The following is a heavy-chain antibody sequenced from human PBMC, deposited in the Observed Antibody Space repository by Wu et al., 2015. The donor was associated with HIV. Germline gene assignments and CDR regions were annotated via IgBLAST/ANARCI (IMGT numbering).Heavy chain of an antibody. CDR2: INPNSGGT. Sequence: QVQLVQSGAEVKKPGASVKVSCKASGYTFTGYYMHWVRQAPGQGLEWMGWINPNSGGTNYAQKFQGRVTMTRDTSISTAYMELSRLRSDDTAVYYCARGFGIAVAGTATHSWYFDLWGRGHPGH. CDR1: GYTFTGYY. CDR3: ARGFGIAVAGTATHSWYFDL. J-gene: IGHJ2*01. V-gene: IGHV1-2*02. D-gene: IGHD6-19*01.